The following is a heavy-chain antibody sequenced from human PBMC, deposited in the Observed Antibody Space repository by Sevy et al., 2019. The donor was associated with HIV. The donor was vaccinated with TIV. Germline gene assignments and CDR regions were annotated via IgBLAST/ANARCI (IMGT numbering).Heavy chain of an antibody. Sequence: ASVKVSCKLSGYTLTQLSMHWVRQAPGKGLEWLGSFDPEDGERIYAQKFQGRFTMTEETSTDTAYMELSSLRSEDTAIYYCATGREYYEGNSGYFDYRGQGTLVTVSS. CDR1: GYTLTQLS. V-gene: IGHV1-24*01. J-gene: IGHJ4*02. CDR3: ATGREYYEGNSGYFDY. CDR2: FDPEDGER. D-gene: IGHD3-3*01.